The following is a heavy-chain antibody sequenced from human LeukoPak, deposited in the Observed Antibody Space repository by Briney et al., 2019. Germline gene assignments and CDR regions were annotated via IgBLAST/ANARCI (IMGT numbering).Heavy chain of an antibody. CDR1: GGSISSNACF. CDR2: MSYGGNA. CDR3: VRAGAEPTRVHEHLDF. V-gene: IGHV4-39*01. J-gene: IGHJ4*02. Sequence: SETLSLTCTVSGGSISSNACFWGWIRQPPGKGLEWIGTMSYGGNAYYNPSHMSRVTMSVDTSKSQLFLNLRSVTAADTAVYYCVRAGAEPTRVHEHLDFWGQGTLVTVSS. D-gene: IGHD1-14*01.